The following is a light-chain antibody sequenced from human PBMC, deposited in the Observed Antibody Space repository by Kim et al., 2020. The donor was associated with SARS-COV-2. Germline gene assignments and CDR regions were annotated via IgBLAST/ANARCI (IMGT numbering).Light chain of an antibody. CDR3: QQYDVSPAP. Sequence: EMALSQSPGTVSLSPGEGATLSCRTSQAVDSNYLAWYQQKPGQPPRLLIYSASSRDTGIPHRFAGSGSGTDFTLTISGVEPEDFAVYYCQQYDVSPAPFGQGTRLEIK. CDR1: QAVDSNY. CDR2: SAS. J-gene: IGKJ5*01. V-gene: IGKV3-20*01.